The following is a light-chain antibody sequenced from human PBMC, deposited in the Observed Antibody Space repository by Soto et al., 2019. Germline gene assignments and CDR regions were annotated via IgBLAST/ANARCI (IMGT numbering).Light chain of an antibody. CDR3: QHYNNWPPWT. CDR1: QSVSSN. CDR2: GAS. V-gene: IGKV3-15*01. J-gene: IGKJ1*01. Sequence: ILMTQSPVTLSVSPGERATLSCRASQSVSSNLAWYQQKPGQAPRLLIYGASTRATAIPARFSGSGSGTDFTLTISSLRSEDFAVYYRQHYNNWPPWTFGQGTKVDLK.